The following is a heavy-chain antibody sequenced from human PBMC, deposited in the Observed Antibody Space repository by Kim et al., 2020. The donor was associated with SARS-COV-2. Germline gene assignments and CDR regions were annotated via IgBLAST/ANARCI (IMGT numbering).Heavy chain of an antibody. V-gene: IGHV4-39*01. J-gene: IGHJ4*02. CDR3: ARVHRRNFDY. CDR2: VYYSGST. Sequence: SETLSLTCTVSGDSINTNDYLWGWIRQPPGKGLEWIGGVYYSGSTRYTPSLKSRLTISVDTSKNQFSLKLSSVTAADTAVYYCARVHRRNFDYWGQGTLVTVSS. CDR1: GDSINTNDYL.